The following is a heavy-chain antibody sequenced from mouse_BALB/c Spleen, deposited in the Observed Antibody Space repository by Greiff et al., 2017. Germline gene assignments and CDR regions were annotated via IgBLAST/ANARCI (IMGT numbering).Heavy chain of an antibody. D-gene: IGHD4-1*01. V-gene: IGHV5-12-1*01. CDR3: ARHWDDYAMDY. J-gene: IGHJ4*01. CDR2: ISSGGGST. CDR1: GFAFSSYD. Sequence: EVMLVESEGGLVKPGGSLKLSCAASGFAFSSYDMSWVRQTPEKRLEWVAYISSGGGSTYYPDTVKGRFTISRDNAKNTLYLQMSSLKSEDTAMYYCARHWDDYAMDYWGQGTSVTVSS.